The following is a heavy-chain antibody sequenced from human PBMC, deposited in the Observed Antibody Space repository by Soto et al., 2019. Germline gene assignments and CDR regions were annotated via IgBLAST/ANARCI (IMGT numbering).Heavy chain of an antibody. Sequence: QVQLQESGPGLVKPSETLSLTCTVSGGSISRYNWSWVRKPPGKGLEWIGYIYYSGSTNYNPSLKSRVTISVDTSKNQFSLKLSSVTAADTAVYYCARVWGGAFDIWGQGTMVTVSS. CDR2: IYYSGST. V-gene: IGHV4-59*01. CDR3: ARVWGGAFDI. J-gene: IGHJ3*02. CDR1: GGSISRYN. D-gene: IGHD3-10*01.